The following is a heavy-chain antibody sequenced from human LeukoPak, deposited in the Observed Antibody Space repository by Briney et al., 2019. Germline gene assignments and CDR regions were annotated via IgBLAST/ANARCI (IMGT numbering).Heavy chain of an antibody. V-gene: IGHV3-48*03. J-gene: IGHJ3*02. CDR1: GFTFSSYE. D-gene: IGHD2-8*01. CDR3: ARPRATYCTNGICYIRDAFDI. Sequence: GGPLRLSCAASGFTFSSYEMNWVRQAPGKGLEWVSYISSSGDTIYYADSVKGRFTISRDNAKNSLHLQMNSLRGEDTALYYCARPRATYCTNGICYIRDAFDIWGQGTSVTVSS. CDR2: ISSSGDTI.